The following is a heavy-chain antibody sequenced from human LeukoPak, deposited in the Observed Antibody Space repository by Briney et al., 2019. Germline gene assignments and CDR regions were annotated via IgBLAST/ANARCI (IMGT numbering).Heavy chain of an antibody. CDR2: IIPIFGTA. V-gene: IGHV1-69*06. CDR1: GGAFSSYA. D-gene: IGHD2-2*01. CDR3: ARGGVVPAARNWFDP. Sequence: SVKVSCKASGGAFSSYAISWVRQAPGQGLEWMGGIIPIFGTANYAQRFQGRVTITADKSTSTAYMELSSLRSEDTAVYYCARGGVVPAARNWFDPWGQGTLVTVSS. J-gene: IGHJ5*02.